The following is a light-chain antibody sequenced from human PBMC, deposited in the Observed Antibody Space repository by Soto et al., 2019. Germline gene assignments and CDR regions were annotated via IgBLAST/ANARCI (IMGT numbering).Light chain of an antibody. J-gene: IGLJ2*01. Sequence: QSVLTQPPPGSGAPGQRVTISCNGSSSNIGAGFAVHWYQQFPGTAPKLLIYGDNNRPSGVPDRFSGSKSDTSASLTISGLQAEDEADYYCQSFWIFGGGTKVTVL. CDR3: QSFWI. CDR2: GDN. CDR1: SSNIGAGFA. V-gene: IGLV1-40*01.